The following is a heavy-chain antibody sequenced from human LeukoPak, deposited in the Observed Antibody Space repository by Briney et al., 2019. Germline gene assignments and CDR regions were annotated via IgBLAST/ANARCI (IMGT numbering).Heavy chain of an antibody. D-gene: IGHD6-19*01. CDR1: GFTFSSYE. V-gene: IGHV3-48*03. J-gene: IGHJ4*02. Sequence: PGGSLRLSCVASGFTFSSYEMNWVRQAPGKGLEWVSYISSSDSTRTYADSVKGRFTISRDNAKNSLYLEMNSLRAEDTAVYCCAREIVSAVAGNFDYWGQGTLVTVSS. CDR2: ISSSDSTR. CDR3: AREIVSAVAGNFDY.